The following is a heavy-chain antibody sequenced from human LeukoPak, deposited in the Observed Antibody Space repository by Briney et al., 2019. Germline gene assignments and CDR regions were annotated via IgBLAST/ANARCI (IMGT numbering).Heavy chain of an antibody. CDR1: GGTFSSYA. V-gene: IGHV1-69*05. J-gene: IGHJ4*02. Sequence: SVKVSCKASGGTFSSYAISWVRQAPGQGLEWMGGIIPIFGTANYAQKFLGRVTMTTDTSTSTAYMELRSLRSDDTAVYYCARDLNVGDYWGQGTLVTVSS. D-gene: IGHD1-26*01. CDR2: IIPIFGTA. CDR3: ARDLNVGDY.